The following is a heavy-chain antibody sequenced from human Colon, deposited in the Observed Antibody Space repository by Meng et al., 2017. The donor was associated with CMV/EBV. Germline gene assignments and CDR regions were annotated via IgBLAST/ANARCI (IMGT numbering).Heavy chain of an antibody. J-gene: IGHJ5*02. D-gene: IGHD3-16*01. CDR3: VKGHTMINP. CDR1: GSIVSEYY. V-gene: IGHV3-11*05. CDR2: ISPTGSDT. Sequence: VQLGHVGGCLVRPGGPLSFSCAAAGSIVSEYYLTWIREAPGKGLEWVSYISPTGSDTNYADSVRRRFTISRDNAKNSLFLQMSSLTAEDTAVYYCVKGHTMINPWGQGTLVTVSS.